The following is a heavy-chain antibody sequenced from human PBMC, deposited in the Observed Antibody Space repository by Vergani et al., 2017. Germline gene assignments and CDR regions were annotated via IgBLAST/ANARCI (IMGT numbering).Heavy chain of an antibody. CDR3: ARAKRGRLAVGATDS. D-gene: IGHD6-19*01. J-gene: IGHJ4*02. V-gene: IGHV7-4-1*01. CDR2: INPTTGNP. Sequence: QEQLVQSGSELKKPGASVKVSCKASGYSFNNYAIPWVRQAPGQGLEWMGWINPTTGNPTYARAFTGRFVFSLDTSISTAYLQIGSLKAEDTAVYFCARAKRGRLAVGATDSWVQGTLLTVSS. CDR1: GYSFNNYA.